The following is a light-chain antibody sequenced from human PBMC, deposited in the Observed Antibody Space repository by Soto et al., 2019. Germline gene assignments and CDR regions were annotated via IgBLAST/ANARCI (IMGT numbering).Light chain of an antibody. J-gene: IGLJ2*01. V-gene: IGLV2-14*03. CDR1: SSDVGGYNC. CDR3: SSYTSSTTSSYVV. Sequence: QSALTQPASVSGSPGQSITISCTGTSSDVGGYNCVSWYQQHPGKAPKLMIYDVSNRPSGVSNRFSGSKSGNTASLTISGLQAEDEADYYCSSYTSSTTSSYVVFGGGTKLTVL. CDR2: DVS.